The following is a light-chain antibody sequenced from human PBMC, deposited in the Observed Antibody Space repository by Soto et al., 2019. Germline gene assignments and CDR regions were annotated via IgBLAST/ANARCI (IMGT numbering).Light chain of an antibody. CDR1: QSVLYSSNNKNY. CDR3: QQYYSTPWT. CDR2: WAS. V-gene: IGKV4-1*01. J-gene: IGKJ1*01. Sequence: DIVMTQSPDSLAVSLGERATINCKSSQSVLYSSNNKNYLAWYQQKLGQPPKSLIRWASTRESGVPDRFSGSGSGTDFTLTISSVQAEDVAVYYCQQYYSTPWTFGQGTKVEIK.